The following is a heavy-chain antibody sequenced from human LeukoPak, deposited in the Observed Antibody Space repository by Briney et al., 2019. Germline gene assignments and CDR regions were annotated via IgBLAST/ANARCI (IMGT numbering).Heavy chain of an antibody. Sequence: PGGSLRFSCAASGFTFSSYAMSWVRQAPGKGLEWVSAISGSGGSTYYADSVKGRFTISRDNAKSPMWLQMNSLRDEDTAVYYCARDQTPLYWGQGSLVTVSS. D-gene: IGHD2-15*01. CDR2: ISGSGGST. CDR1: GFTFSSYA. J-gene: IGHJ4*02. V-gene: IGHV3-23*01. CDR3: ARDQTPLY.